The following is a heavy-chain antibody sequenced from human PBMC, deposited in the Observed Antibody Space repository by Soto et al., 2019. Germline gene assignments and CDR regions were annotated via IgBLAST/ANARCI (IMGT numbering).Heavy chain of an antibody. CDR2: ISSGGDNI. CDR3: ARLPKGSLVTA. J-gene: IGHJ4*02. D-gene: IGHD2-21*02. CDR1: GFSFSDHS. V-gene: IGHV3-48*02. Sequence: ESGGGLVYPGGSLTLSCVGSGFSFSDHSMNWVRRAPGKGLQWVSYISSGGDNIHYADSVKGRFTVSRDNAKNTLFLRMNSLRDDDTAMYYCARLPKGSLVTAWGQGTLVTVSS.